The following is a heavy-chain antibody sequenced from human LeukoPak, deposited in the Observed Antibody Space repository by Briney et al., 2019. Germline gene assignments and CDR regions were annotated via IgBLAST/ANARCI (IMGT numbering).Heavy chain of an antibody. Sequence: PGGSLRLSCAASGFTFSSHVIHWVRQAPGEGLDWVAMISYDGSNKYYADSVKGRFTISRDNSKNTLYLQMNGLRAEDTAVYHCARDQYGSGSTLTGMDVWGQGTTVTVSS. CDR3: ARDQYGSGSTLTGMDV. J-gene: IGHJ6*02. V-gene: IGHV3-30*04. CDR2: ISYDGSNK. D-gene: IGHD3-10*01. CDR1: GFTFSSHV.